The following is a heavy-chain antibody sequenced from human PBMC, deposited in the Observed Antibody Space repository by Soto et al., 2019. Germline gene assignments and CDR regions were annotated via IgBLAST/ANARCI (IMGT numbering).Heavy chain of an antibody. J-gene: IGHJ4*02. CDR2: INPNSGGT. CDR3: ASSKKLDYYDSSGMGY. CDR1: GYTFTGCY. Sequence: GASVKVSCKASGYTFTGCYMHWVRQAPGQGLEWMGWINPNSGGTNYAQKFQGRVTMTRDTSISTAYMELSRLRSDDTAVYYCASSKKLDYYDSSGMGYWGQGTLVTVSS. D-gene: IGHD3-22*01. V-gene: IGHV1-2*02.